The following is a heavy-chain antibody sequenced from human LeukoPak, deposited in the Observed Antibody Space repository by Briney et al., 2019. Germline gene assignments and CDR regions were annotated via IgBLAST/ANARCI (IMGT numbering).Heavy chain of an antibody. J-gene: IGHJ4*02. Sequence: PSETLSLTCTVSGGSISSSSYYWGWIRQPPGKGLEWIGSIYYSGSTYYNPSPKSRVTISVDTSKNQFSLKLSSVTAADTAVYYCARAGTATVITSFGYWGQGTLVTVSS. CDR2: IYYSGST. CDR1: GGSISSSSYY. V-gene: IGHV4-39*07. D-gene: IGHD4-17*01. CDR3: ARAGTATVITSFGY.